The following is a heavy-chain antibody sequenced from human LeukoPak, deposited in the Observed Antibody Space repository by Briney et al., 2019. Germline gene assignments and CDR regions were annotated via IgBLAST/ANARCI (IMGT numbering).Heavy chain of an antibody. J-gene: IGHJ4*02. CDR3: ARLRGYSGYDLGDYFDY. D-gene: IGHD5-12*01. V-gene: IGHV1-69*05. CDR2: IISIFGTA. CDR1: GGTFSSYA. Sequence: SVKVSCKASGGTFSSYAISWVRQAPGQGLEWMGRIISIFGTANYAQKFQGRVTITTGESTSTAYMELSSLRSEDTAVYYCARLRGYSGYDLGDYFDYWGQGTLVTVSS.